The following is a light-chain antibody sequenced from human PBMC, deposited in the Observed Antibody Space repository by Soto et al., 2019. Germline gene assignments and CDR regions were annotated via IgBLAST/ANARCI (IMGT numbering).Light chain of an antibody. J-gene: IGKJ4*01. CDR3: QQYDNSPPLT. CDR1: QSVGSN. Sequence: EIVMTQSPATLSVSPGERATLSCRASQSVGSNLAWYQQKPGQAPRLLIYGASSRAMGIPARFSGSGSGTEFTLTISSLQSEDFAVYYCQQYDNSPPLTFGGGTK. V-gene: IGKV3-15*01. CDR2: GAS.